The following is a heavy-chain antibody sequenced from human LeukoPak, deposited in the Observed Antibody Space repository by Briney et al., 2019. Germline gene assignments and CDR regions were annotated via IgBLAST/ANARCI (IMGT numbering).Heavy chain of an antibody. V-gene: IGHV4-39*01. Sequence: SETLSLTCTVSGDSISSGDYYWSWIRQPPGKGLEWIGEINHSGSTNYNPSLKSRVTISVDTSKNQFSLKLSSVTAADTAVYYCARHHDYGDYFDYWGQGTLVTVSS. CDR3: ARHHDYGDYFDY. D-gene: IGHD4-17*01. CDR1: GDSISSGDYY. CDR2: INHSGST. J-gene: IGHJ4*02.